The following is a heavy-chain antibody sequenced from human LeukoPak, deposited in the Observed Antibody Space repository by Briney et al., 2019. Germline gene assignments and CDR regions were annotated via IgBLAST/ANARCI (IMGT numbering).Heavy chain of an antibody. D-gene: IGHD2-2*01. V-gene: IGHV1-46*01. J-gene: IGHJ6*02. CDR3: ASSSVVPAAMYYGMDV. CDR2: INPSGGST. Sequence: GASVKVSCKASGYTFTSYYMHWVRQAPGQGLEWMGIINPSGGSTSYAQKFQGRVTMTRDTSTSRVYMELSSLRSEDTAVYYCASSSVVPAAMYYGMDVWGQGTTVTVSS. CDR1: GYTFTSYY.